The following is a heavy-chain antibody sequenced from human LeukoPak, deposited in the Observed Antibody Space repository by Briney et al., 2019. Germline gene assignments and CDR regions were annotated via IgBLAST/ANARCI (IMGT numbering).Heavy chain of an antibody. CDR1: GFTFSSYE. CDR2: ISSSGSTI. D-gene: IGHD3-22*01. V-gene: IGHV3-48*03. CDR3: ASGSSGYPDAFDI. J-gene: IGHJ3*02. Sequence: GGSLRLSCAASGFTFSSYEMNWVRQAPGKGLEWVSYISSSGSTIYYADSVKGRFTISRDNAKNSLYLQMNSLRAEDTAVYYCASGSSGYPDAFDIWGQGTMATVSS.